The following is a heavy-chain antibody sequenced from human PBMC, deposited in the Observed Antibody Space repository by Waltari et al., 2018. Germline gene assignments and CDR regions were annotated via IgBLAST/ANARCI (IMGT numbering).Heavy chain of an antibody. CDR1: GFTFDDYA. D-gene: IGHD6-13*01. Sequence: EVQLVESGGGLVQPGRSLRLSCAASGFTFDDYAMHWVRQAPGKGLEWVSGISWNSGSIGYADSVKGRFTISRDNAKNSLYLQMNSLRAEDTALYYCAKGGIAAASANYYYYMDVWGKGTTVTVSS. CDR3: AKGGIAAASANYYYYMDV. V-gene: IGHV3-9*01. CDR2: ISWNSGSI. J-gene: IGHJ6*03.